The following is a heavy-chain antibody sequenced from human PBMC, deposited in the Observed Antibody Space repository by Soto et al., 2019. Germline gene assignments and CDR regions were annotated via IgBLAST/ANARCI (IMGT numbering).Heavy chain of an antibody. CDR2: IHTYNGNT. J-gene: IGHJ4*02. CDR3: ARDAQYSSRWHPIDY. D-gene: IGHD6-19*01. CDR1: GYTFTSYG. V-gene: IGHV1-18*01. Sequence: ASVKVSCKASGYTFTSYGISGVRQAPGQGLEWMGWIHTYNGNTNYAQKVQGRVTMTTDSSTSTAYMELRSLRSDDTAVYYCARDAQYSSRWHPIDYWGQGTLVTVSS.